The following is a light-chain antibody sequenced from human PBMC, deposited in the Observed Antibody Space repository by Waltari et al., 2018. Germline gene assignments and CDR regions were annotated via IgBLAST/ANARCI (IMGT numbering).Light chain of an antibody. J-gene: IGKJ2*01. CDR2: GAS. CDR3: QHYGSSLPYT. V-gene: IGKV3-20*01. CDR1: QSVSSSS. Sequence: EIVLTQSPGTLSLSPGESATLSCRASQSVSSSSLAWYQQKPGQAPRLLIYGASSRATGIADRFSGSGSGTDFTVTISRLEPEDFAVYYCQHYGSSLPYTFGQGTKLEIK.